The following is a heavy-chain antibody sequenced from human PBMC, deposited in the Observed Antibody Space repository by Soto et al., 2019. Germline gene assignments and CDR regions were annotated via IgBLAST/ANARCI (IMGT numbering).Heavy chain of an antibody. CDR3: VKEEVMQLWLNIYFDY. V-gene: IGHV3-23*01. J-gene: IGHJ4*02. Sequence: EVQLLESGGGLVQPGGSLRLSCAASGFTFSNYAMSWVRQAPGKGLEWVSAISGSGGSTYYADSVKGRFTISRDDSKDTLYLQMNSLRAEDTAVYYCVKEEVMQLWLNIYFDYWGQGTLVTVSS. CDR2: ISGSGGST. D-gene: IGHD5-18*01. CDR1: GFTFSNYA.